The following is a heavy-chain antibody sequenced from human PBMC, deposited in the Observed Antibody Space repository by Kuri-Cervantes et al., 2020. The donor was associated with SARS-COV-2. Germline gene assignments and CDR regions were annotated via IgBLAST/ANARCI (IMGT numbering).Heavy chain of an antibody. CDR2: ISGSGSST. CDR3: AKDLFEYSSYLHPPNWYDP. Sequence: GASLKISCAASGFTFSSYAMSWVRQAPGKGLEWVSAISGSGSSTYYADSVKGRFTISRDNSKNTLYLQMNSLRAEDTAVYYCAKDLFEYSSYLHPPNWYDPWGQGTLVTVSS. J-gene: IGHJ5*02. V-gene: IGHV3-23*01. D-gene: IGHD6-6*01. CDR1: GFTFSSYA.